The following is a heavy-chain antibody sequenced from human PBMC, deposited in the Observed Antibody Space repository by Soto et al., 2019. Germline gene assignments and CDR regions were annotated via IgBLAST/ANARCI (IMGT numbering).Heavy chain of an antibody. V-gene: IGHV1-69*12. D-gene: IGHD2-15*01. CDR3: ASASGGYCSGGSCYSDWFES. J-gene: IGHJ5*01. CDR1: GGTFNSYA. Sequence: QVQLVQSGAAVKKPGSSVKVSCKASGGTFNSYAIIWVRQAPGQGLEWMGGIIPIFGTANYVQKFQGRVTITADESTNTAYVELSRLRSEDTAAYYCASASGGYCSGGSCYSDWFESWGQGTLVTVSS. CDR2: IIPIFGTA.